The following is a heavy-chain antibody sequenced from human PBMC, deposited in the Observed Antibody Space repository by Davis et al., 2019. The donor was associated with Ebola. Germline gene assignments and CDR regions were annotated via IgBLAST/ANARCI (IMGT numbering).Heavy chain of an antibody. V-gene: IGHV3-53*01. CDR3: AKDPSWYFDY. D-gene: IGHD2-2*01. J-gene: IGHJ4*02. CDR2: IYSGGST. CDR1: GFTVSSNY. Sequence: GESLKISCAASGFTVSSNYMSWVRQAPGKGLEWVSVIYSGGSTYYADSVKGRFTISRDNSKNTLYLQMNSLRAEDTAVYYCAKDPSWYFDYWGQGTLVTVSS.